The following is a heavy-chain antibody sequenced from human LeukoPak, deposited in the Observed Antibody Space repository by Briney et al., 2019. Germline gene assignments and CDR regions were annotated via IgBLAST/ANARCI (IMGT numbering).Heavy chain of an antibody. CDR1: GGSISSYY. Sequence: SETLSLTCTVSGGSISSYYWSWIRQPPGKGLEWIGYIYYSGSTNYNPSLKSRVTISVDTSKNQFSLKLSSVTAADTAIYYCAKGQERTRIAARPSAFDFWGQGTLVTVSS. V-gene: IGHV4-59*01. D-gene: IGHD6-6*01. CDR2: IYYSGST. CDR3: AKGQERTRIAARPSAFDF. J-gene: IGHJ4*02.